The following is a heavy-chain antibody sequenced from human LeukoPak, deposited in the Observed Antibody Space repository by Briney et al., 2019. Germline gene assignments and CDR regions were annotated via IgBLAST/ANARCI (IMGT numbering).Heavy chain of an antibody. D-gene: IGHD1-26*01. CDR2: ISGSAHKI. Sequence: PGGSLRLSCVASGITFSNYAVSWVRQAPEKGLDWVSVISGSAHKIRYADSVKGRFTISRDNAKNTLYLQMNSLRAEDTAVYYCARGYSGSYRIDYWGQGTLVTVSS. V-gene: IGHV3-23*01. J-gene: IGHJ4*02. CDR1: GITFSNYA. CDR3: ARGYSGSYRIDY.